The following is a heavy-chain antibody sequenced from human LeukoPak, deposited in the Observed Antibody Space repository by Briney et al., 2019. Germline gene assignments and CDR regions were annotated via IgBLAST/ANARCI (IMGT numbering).Heavy chain of an antibody. Sequence: ASVKVSCKASGYTFTSYGISWVRQAPGQGLEWMGWISAYNGNTSYAQKLQGRVTMTTDTSTSTAYMELRSLRSDDTAVYYCARDLISSGWYYEYYYYGMDVWGQGTTVTVSS. V-gene: IGHV1-18*01. J-gene: IGHJ6*02. D-gene: IGHD6-19*01. CDR1: GYTFTSYG. CDR2: ISAYNGNT. CDR3: ARDLISSGWYYEYYYYGMDV.